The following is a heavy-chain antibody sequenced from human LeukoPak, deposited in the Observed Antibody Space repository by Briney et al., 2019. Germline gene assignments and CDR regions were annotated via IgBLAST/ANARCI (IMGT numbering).Heavy chain of an antibody. Sequence: SETLSLTCTVSGYSISSGYYWGWIRQPPGKGLEWIGSIYHSGSTYHNPSLKSRVTISVDTSKNQFSLKLSSVTAADTAVYYCARVGYSSGWYEGGFDPWGQGPLVTVSS. J-gene: IGHJ5*02. CDR1: GYSISSGYY. D-gene: IGHD6-19*01. CDR2: IYHSGST. CDR3: ARVGYSSGWYEGGFDP. V-gene: IGHV4-38-2*02.